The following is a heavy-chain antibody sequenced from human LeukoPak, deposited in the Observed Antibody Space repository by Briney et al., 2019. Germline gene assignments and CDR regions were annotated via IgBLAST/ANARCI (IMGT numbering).Heavy chain of an antibody. D-gene: IGHD3-22*01. CDR3: ARDSSGYCDY. CDR1: SGSISSNTYC. V-gene: IGHV4-61*05. Sequence: SETLSLTCTVSSGSISSNTYCWGWIRQPPGKGLEWIGYIYYSGSTNYNPSLKSRVTISVDTSKNQFSLKLSSVTAADTAVYYCARDSSGYCDYWGQGTLVTVSS. J-gene: IGHJ4*02. CDR2: IYYSGST.